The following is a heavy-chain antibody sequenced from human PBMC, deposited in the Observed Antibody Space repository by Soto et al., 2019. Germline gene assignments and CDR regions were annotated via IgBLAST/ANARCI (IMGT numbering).Heavy chain of an antibody. Sequence: PSETLSLTCAVYGGSFSGYYWSWTRQPPGKGLEWIGEINQSGSTNHNPSLKSRVTISVDTSNNQFSLQLNSVTPEDTAVYYCARDLGLRSFGVDYWGQGTLVTVSS. CDR1: GGSFSGYY. V-gene: IGHV4-34*01. D-gene: IGHD3-3*01. CDR2: INQSGST. J-gene: IGHJ4*02. CDR3: ARDLGLRSFGVDY.